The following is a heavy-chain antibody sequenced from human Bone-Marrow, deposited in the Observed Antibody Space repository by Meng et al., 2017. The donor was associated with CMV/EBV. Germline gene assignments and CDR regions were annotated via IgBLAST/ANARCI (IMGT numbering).Heavy chain of an antibody. Sequence: SETLSLTCTVSGGSLSSTAYYWGWIRQPPGKGLEYIGTIYDSENTFYNPSLRGRLTISVDTSKNQFSLKLTSVTAADTAVYYCARGHTSSSNNLSFDLWGRGTLVPVYS. CDR3: ARGHTSSSNNLSFDL. V-gene: IGHV4-39*07. J-gene: IGHJ2*01. CDR2: IYDSENT. CDR1: GGSLSSTAYY. D-gene: IGHD6-6*01.